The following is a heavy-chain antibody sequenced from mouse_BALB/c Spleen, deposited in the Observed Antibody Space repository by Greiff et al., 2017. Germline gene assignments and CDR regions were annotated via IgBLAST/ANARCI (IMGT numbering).Heavy chain of an antibody. CDR2: IWAGGST. J-gene: IGHJ4*01. CDR3: ARVSYYAMDY. Sequence: VQLVESGPGLVAPSQSLSITCTVSGFSLTSYGVHWVRQPPGKGLEWLGVIWAGGSTNYNSALMSRLSISKDNSKSQVFLKMNSLQTDDTAMYYCARVSYYAMDYWGQGTSVTVSS. CDR1: GFSLTSYG. V-gene: IGHV2-9*02.